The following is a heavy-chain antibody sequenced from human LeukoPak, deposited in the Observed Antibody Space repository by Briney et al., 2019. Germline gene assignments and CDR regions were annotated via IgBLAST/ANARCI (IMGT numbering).Heavy chain of an antibody. Sequence: GGSLRLSCAASGFTVSSNYMSWVRQAPGKGLEWVSVIYSGGSRYYADSVKGRFTISRDNSKNTMYLQMNSLRAEDTAVYYCARDYGGSSPFDYWGQGTLVTVSS. V-gene: IGHV3-66*01. CDR2: IYSGGSR. CDR3: ARDYGGSSPFDY. J-gene: IGHJ4*02. CDR1: GFTVSSNY. D-gene: IGHD4-23*01.